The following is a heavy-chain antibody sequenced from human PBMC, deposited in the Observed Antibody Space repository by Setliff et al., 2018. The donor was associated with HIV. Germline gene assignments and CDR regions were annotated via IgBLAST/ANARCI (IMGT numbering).Heavy chain of an antibody. Sequence: PSETLSLTCSVSGGSVIKDNFYWGWIRQAPAKGLEWIGTLYDTGRTYYNPPLKSRVSIFVDTTKNEFSLNLRSVTAADTAVYFCVNSGYDGGYYYYYMDVWGKGTTVTVS. J-gene: IGHJ6*03. D-gene: IGHD5-12*01. CDR2: LYDTGRT. CDR1: GGSVIKDNFY. CDR3: VNSGYDGGYYYYYMDV. V-gene: IGHV4-39*01.